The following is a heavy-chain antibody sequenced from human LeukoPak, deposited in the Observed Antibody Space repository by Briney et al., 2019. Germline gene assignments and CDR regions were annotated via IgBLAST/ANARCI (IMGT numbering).Heavy chain of an antibody. D-gene: IGHD3-9*01. CDR1: GFTFSDYY. Sequence: PGGPLRLSCAASGFTFSDYYMSWIRQAPPKGLAWVSYISSSGSTIYCADSVKGRFTISRDNAKNSLYLQMNSLRAEDTTVYYCARVDWANYFDYWGQGTLVTVSS. V-gene: IGHV3-11*01. J-gene: IGHJ4*02. CDR2: ISSSGSTI. CDR3: ARVDWANYFDY.